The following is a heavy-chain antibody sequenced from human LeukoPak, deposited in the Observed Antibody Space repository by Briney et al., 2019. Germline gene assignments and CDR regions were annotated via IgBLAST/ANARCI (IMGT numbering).Heavy chain of an antibody. CDR3: ARGFYYDNYMDV. Sequence: SETLSLTCTVSGGSISSGGYYWSWIRQHPGKGLEWIGYIRYSGSTYHNPSLKSRLSVDTSRNQFSLDLSSVTAADTAVYHCARGFYYDNYMDVWGNGTTVTVSS. D-gene: IGHD3-22*01. J-gene: IGHJ6*03. CDR1: GGSISSGGYY. CDR2: IRYSGST. V-gene: IGHV4-31*03.